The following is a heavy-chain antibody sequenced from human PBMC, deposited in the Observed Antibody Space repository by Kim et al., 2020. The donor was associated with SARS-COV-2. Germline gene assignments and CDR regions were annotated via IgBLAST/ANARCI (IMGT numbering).Heavy chain of an antibody. Sequence: AQKFQGRVTITADESTSTAYMELSSLRSEDTAVYYCARGYGGYYYYGMDVWGQGTTVTVSS. D-gene: IGHD4-17*01. J-gene: IGHJ6*02. V-gene: IGHV1-69*01. CDR3: ARGYGGYYYYGMDV.